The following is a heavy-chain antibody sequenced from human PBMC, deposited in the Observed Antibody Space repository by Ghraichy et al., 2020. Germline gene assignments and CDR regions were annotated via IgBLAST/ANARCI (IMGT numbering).Heavy chain of an antibody. D-gene: IGHD1-26*01. Sequence: SLNISCAASGFTFDDYAMHWVRQAPGKGLEWVSGISWNSGSIGYADSVKGRFTISRDNAKNSLYLQMNSLRAEDTALYYCAKDIIKWELAYYFDYWGQGTLVTVSS. CDR2: ISWNSGSI. CDR3: AKDIIKWELAYYFDY. V-gene: IGHV3-9*01. J-gene: IGHJ4*02. CDR1: GFTFDDYA.